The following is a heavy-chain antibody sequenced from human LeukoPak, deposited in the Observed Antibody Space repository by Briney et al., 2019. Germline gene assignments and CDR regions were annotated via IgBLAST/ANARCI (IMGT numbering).Heavy chain of an antibody. J-gene: IGHJ3*02. D-gene: IGHD3-10*01. CDR3: ARGRSITLLRGVAMSDGFDI. CDR2: ISSNGGST. V-gene: IGHV3-64*04. CDR1: GFTFSSYA. Sequence: PGGSLRLSCSASGFTFSSYAMHWVRQAPGKGLECVSGISSNGGSTYYADSGKGRFTISRDNAKNLVFLQMNGLRAEDTAVYYCARGRSITLLRGVAMSDGFDIWGQGAMVAVSS.